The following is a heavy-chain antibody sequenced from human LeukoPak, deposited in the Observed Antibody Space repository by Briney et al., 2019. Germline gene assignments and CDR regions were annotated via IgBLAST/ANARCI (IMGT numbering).Heavy chain of an antibody. V-gene: IGHV3-23*01. Sequence: PGGSLKLSCAASGFTFSSYAMSWVRQAPGKGLEWVSAISGSGGSTYYADSVKGRFTISRDNSKNTLYLQMNSLRAEDTAVYYCAKLLRITMIVVVISPFDYWGQGTLVTVSS. CDR3: AKLLRITMIVVVISPFDY. CDR1: GFTFSSYA. CDR2: ISGSGGST. J-gene: IGHJ4*02. D-gene: IGHD3-22*01.